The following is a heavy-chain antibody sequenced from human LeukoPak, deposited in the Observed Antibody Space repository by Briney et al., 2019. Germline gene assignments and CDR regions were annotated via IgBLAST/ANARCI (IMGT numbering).Heavy chain of an antibody. Sequence: KPGGSLRLSCAASGFTFSSYSMNWVRQAPGKGLEWVSSISSSSSYIYYADSVKGRFTISRDNAKNSLYLQMNGLRAEDTAVYYCARDSGSYAWRAFDIWGQGTMVTVSS. CDR1: GFTFSSYS. D-gene: IGHD1-26*01. CDR3: ARDSGSYAWRAFDI. CDR2: ISSSSSYI. V-gene: IGHV3-21*01. J-gene: IGHJ3*02.